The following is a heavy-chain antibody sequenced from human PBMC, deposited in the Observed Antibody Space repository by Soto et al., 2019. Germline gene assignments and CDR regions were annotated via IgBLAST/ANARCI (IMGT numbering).Heavy chain of an antibody. CDR1: GFSFRSYA. J-gene: IGHJ5*02. D-gene: IGHD2-2*01. CDR2: ISGDAATT. CDR3: ARDRFRTASSCYFT. Sequence: EVLLLESGGGLVHPGGSLRLSCVGSGFSFRSYAIAWVRQAPGKGLEWVSAISGDAATTSYAESVKGRFAISRDNSKSTLYLQMSSLRVEDTAVYYCARDRFRTASSCYFTWGQGTLVTVSS. V-gene: IGHV3-23*01.